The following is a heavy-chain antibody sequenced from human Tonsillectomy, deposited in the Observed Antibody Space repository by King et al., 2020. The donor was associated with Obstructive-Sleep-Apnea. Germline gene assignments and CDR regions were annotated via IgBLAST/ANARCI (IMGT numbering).Heavy chain of an antibody. J-gene: IGHJ4*02. CDR3: AGGGPTLRVLEWFTFDY. V-gene: IGHV3-30*04. CDR2: ISYDGNHK. D-gene: IGHD3-3*01. CDR1: GFTFSSYA. Sequence: VQLVESGGGVVQPGRSLRLSCAASGFTFSSYAMHWVRQAPGKGLEWVAVISYDGNHKLYADSVKGRFTISRDNCKKTLYLQMNSLTSEDTTVFYCAGGGPTLRVLEWFTFDYWGQGTLVIVSS.